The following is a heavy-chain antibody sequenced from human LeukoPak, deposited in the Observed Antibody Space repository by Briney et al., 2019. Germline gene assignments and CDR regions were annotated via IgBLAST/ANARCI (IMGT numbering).Heavy chain of an antibody. CDR1: GFTFSGAW. CDR2: IKSDGST. J-gene: IGHJ4*02. CDR3: ARDYYYSVDY. V-gene: IGHV3-74*01. D-gene: IGHD3-22*01. Sequence: GGSLRLSCAASGFTFSGAWMHWVRQAPGKGLVWVSIIKSDGSTIYADSVKGRFTISRDNAKSTVYLQMNSLRAEDTAVCYCARDYYYSVDYWGQGTLVTVSS.